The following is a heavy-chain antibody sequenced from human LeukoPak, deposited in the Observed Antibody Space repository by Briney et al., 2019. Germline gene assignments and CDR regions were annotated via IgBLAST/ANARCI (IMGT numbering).Heavy chain of an antibody. V-gene: IGHV4-31*03. J-gene: IGHJ4*02. CDR2: IYYSGST. CDR3: ASSRDGYNFGY. D-gene: IGHD5-24*01. Sequence: TLSLTCTXXGGSIXXGGYYWSWIRQHPGKGLEWIGYIYYSGSTYYNPSLKSRVTISVDTSKNQFSLKLSSVTAADTAVYYCASSRDGYNFGYWGQGTLVTVSS. CDR1: GGSIXXGGYY.